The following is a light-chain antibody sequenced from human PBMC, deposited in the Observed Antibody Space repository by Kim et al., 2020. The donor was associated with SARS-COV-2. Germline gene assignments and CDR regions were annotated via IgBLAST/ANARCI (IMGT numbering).Light chain of an antibody. CDR3: QAWDSSTYVV. CDR2: QDS. V-gene: IGLV3-1*01. Sequence: PGQAASITCSGNKLGDKYACWYQQKPGQSPVLVIYQDSKRPSGIPERFSGSNSGNTATLTISGTQAMDEADYYCQAWDSSTYVVFGGGTQLTVL. J-gene: IGLJ2*01. CDR1: KLGDKY.